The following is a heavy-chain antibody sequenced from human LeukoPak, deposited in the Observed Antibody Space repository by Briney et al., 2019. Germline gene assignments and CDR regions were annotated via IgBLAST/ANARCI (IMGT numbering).Heavy chain of an antibody. V-gene: IGHV3-23*01. D-gene: IGHD1-26*01. CDR3: AKGLRGSYYNYYMDV. CDR2: ISGSGGST. CDR1: GFTFSSYA. J-gene: IGHJ6*03. Sequence: GGSLRLSCAASGFTFSSYAMSWVRQAPGKGLEWVSAISGSGGSTYYADSVKGRFTISRDNSKNTLYLQMNSLRVEDTAVYYCAKGLRGSYYNYYMDVWGKGTTVTVSS.